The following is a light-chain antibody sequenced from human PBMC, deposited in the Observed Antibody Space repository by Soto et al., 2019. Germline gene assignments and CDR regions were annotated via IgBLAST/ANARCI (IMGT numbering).Light chain of an antibody. CDR1: SSDVGAYNF. CDR3: SSYTSSSNHV. CDR2: DVS. J-gene: IGLJ1*01. Sequence: QSALTQPASVSGSPGQSITISCTGTSSDVGAYNFVSWYQQHPGKVPKLMIFDVSSRPSGVSDRFSGSKSGNTASLTISGLQAEDEGDYYCSSYTSSSNHVFGSGTQLTVL. V-gene: IGLV2-14*03.